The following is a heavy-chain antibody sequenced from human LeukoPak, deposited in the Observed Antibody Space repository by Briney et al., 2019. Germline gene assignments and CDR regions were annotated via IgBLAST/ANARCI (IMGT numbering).Heavy chain of an antibody. Sequence: GGSLRLSCAASGFTFSSYAMTWVRQAPGKGLEWVSAISGGGGSAYYADSVKGRFTISRDNSKNTLFLQMSSLRAEDTAVYYCVKDHDWGAFHIWGQGTMVTVSS. D-gene: IGHD7-27*01. CDR2: ISGGGGSA. V-gene: IGHV3-23*01. CDR3: VKDHDWGAFHI. J-gene: IGHJ3*02. CDR1: GFTFSSYA.